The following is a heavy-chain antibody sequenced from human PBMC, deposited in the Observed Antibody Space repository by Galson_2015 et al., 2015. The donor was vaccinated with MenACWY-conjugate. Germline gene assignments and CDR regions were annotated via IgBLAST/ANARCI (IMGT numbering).Heavy chain of an antibody. CDR3: ARVGWFGEYRKEKYARDV. V-gene: IGHV3-64*01. Sequence: SLRLSCAASGFNFRSYGMQWVRQAPGKGLEHVSAISSNGGRTFYANSVKGRFTISRDNSKNTLYLQMGSLRAEDMAVYYCARVGWFGEYRKEKYARDVWGQGTTVTVSS. CDR2: ISSNGGRT. CDR1: GFNFRSYG. J-gene: IGHJ6*02. D-gene: IGHD3-10*01.